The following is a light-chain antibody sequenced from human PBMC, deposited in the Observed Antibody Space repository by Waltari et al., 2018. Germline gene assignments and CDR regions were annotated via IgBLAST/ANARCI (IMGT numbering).Light chain of an antibody. CDR2: QNN. CDR3: QALDRRTVGVV. J-gene: IGLJ2*01. CDR1: KLANKN. Sequence: SYDLTQPPSVSVSPGQTASITCSGDKLANKNVCWYQQKPGQSPVLVIYQNNKRPSGSPRRFSASNFGRTATLTRGGVQSPDEADYYCQALDRRTVGVVLGGGTRLAVL. V-gene: IGLV3-1*01.